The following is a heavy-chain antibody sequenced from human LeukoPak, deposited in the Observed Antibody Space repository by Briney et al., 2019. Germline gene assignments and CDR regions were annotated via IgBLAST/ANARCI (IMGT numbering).Heavy chain of an antibody. J-gene: IGHJ3*02. CDR2: LYSGGST. D-gene: IGHD2/OR15-2a*01. CDR1: GFNVRNSF. V-gene: IGHV3-66*01. CDR3: ARGFQSHAFDI. Sequence: GGSLRLSCAASGFNVRNSFMTWVRQAPGMGLQWVSTLYSGGSTHYADSVKDRFTISRDNSKNTLYLQMNSLRADDTAVYYCARGFQSHAFDIWGQGTMVTVSS.